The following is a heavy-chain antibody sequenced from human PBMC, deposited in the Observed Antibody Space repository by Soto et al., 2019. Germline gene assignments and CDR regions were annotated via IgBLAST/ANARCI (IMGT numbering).Heavy chain of an antibody. CDR3: ARDHSEQQLVLSNYYYGMDV. J-gene: IGHJ6*02. CDR1: GYTFTSYY. Sequence: SVKVSCKASGYTFTSYYMHWVRQAPGQGLEWMGGIIPIFGTANYAQKFQGRVTITADESTSTAYMELSSLRSEDTAVYYCARDHSEQQLVLSNYYYGMDVWGQGTKVTVSS. CDR2: IIPIFGTA. V-gene: IGHV1-69*13. D-gene: IGHD6-13*01.